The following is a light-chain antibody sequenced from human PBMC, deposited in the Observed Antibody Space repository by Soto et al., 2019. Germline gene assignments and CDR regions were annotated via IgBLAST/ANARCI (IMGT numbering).Light chain of an antibody. V-gene: IGKV1D-12*01. Sequence: DIQMTQSPSSVAASVGERVPIXCRASQDIAAYLAWYQHKPGRAPELLIHAASSLQSGVPSRFSGSGSGTDFTLTINSLQPEDFATYYCQQAYSFPITFGQGTRLEIK. CDR2: AAS. CDR3: QQAYSFPIT. CDR1: QDIAAY. J-gene: IGKJ5*01.